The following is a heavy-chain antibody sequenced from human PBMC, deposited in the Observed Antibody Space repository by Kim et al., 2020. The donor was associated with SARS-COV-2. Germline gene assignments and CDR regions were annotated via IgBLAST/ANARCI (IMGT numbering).Heavy chain of an antibody. V-gene: IGHV4-61*01. CDR3: ARDYDSTGLDY. Sequence: SETLSLTCAVSGVSVSSSSYYWSWIRQPPGRGLEWIGYVYHSGSTNYNPSLKSRVTISVDTSKNQLSLKLNSVTAADTAVYYCARDYDSTGLDYWGQGTLVTVSS. D-gene: IGHD3-22*01. CDR2: VYHSGST. J-gene: IGHJ4*02. CDR1: GVSVSSSSYY.